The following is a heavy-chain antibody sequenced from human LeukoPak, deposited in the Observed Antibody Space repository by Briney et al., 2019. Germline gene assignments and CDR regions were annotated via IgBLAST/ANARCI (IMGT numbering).Heavy chain of an antibody. CDR2: ISWNSDSV. CDR3: ARAGGSRYYYAMDV. J-gene: IGHJ6*02. V-gene: IGHV3-9*01. CDR1: RFSFSSYG. D-gene: IGHD3-16*01. Sequence: GGSLRLSCAASRFSFSSYGMTWVRQAPGKGLEWVSGISWNSDSVGYADSVKGRFTISRDNAENSLYLQMNSLRAEDTAFYYCARAGGSRYYYAMDVWGQGTTVTVSS.